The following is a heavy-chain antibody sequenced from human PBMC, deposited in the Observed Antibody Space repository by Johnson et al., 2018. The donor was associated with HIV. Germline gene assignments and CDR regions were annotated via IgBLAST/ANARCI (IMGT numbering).Heavy chain of an antibody. CDR3: AKDWAYSSSWYDEGLAFDI. CDR1: GFIFDDYG. V-gene: IGHV3-20*04. Sequence: VHLVESGGGVVRPGGSLRLSCVASGFIFDDYGMSWVRQAPGKRLQWVSGIKWNGGSTGSADSVKGRFTISRDNYKNTLYLQMNNVRAEDTAVYYCAKDWAYSSSWYDEGLAFDIWGQGTMVTVSS. J-gene: IGHJ3*02. D-gene: IGHD6-13*01. CDR2: IKWNGGST.